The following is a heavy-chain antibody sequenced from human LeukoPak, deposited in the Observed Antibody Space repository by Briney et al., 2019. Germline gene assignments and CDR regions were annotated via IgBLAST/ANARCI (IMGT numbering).Heavy chain of an antibody. CDR2: IYHAGST. J-gene: IGHJ6*03. V-gene: IGHV4-31*03. CDR3: ARATHYSASTGGPYMDV. Sequence: SETLSLTCTVSGVSISSGGYFWSWIRQHPGKGLEWIAHIYHAGSTHDNPSLRGRVAISLDTSANQFSLRLSSVTAADTAVYFCARATHYSASTGGPYMDVWGQGTTVTVSS. D-gene: IGHD3-22*01. CDR1: GVSISSGGYF.